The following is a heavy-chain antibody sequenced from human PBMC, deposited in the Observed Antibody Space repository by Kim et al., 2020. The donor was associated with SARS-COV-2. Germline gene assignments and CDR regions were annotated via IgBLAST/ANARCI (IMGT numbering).Heavy chain of an antibody. D-gene: IGHD3-16*01. CDR2: IQDSGAT. J-gene: IGHJ4*02. CDR1: GHSINSGSYY. Sequence: SETLSLTCTVSGHSINSGSYYWSWIRQLPGKGLEWIGYIQDSGATYYIPSLQSRAIISADMSKTHFSLTLRSVTVADTADYYCARFNPWGATTHFDSWGQGTLVTVSS. V-gene: IGHV4-31*03. CDR3: ARFNPWGATTHFDS.